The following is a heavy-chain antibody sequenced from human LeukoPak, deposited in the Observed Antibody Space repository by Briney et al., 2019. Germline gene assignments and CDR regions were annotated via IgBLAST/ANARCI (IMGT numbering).Heavy chain of an antibody. J-gene: IGHJ4*02. CDR2: ISSSSSYI. CDR3: ASVSPTYYDILTGPIDY. CDR1: GFTFSSYS. V-gene: IGHV3-21*01. D-gene: IGHD3-9*01. Sequence: PGGSLRLSCAASGFTFSSYSMNWVRQAPGKGLEWVSSISSSSSYIYYADSVKGRFTISRDNAKNSLYLQMNSLRAEDTAVYYCASVSPTYYDILTGPIDYWGQGTLVTVSS.